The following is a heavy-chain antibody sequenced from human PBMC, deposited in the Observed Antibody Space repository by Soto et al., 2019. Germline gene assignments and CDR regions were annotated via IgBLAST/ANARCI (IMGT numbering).Heavy chain of an antibody. CDR2: ISYDGNNK. Sequence: QVQLVESGGGVVQPGRSLRLSCAASGCTFSSYAMHWVRQAPGKGLEWVAVISYDGNNKYYTDSVKGRFTISRDNSKNTLYLPMHSRGAQETAVFFCARDRLRYNWNDFPYYYYVMGVWGQGTTVTVSS. CDR1: GCTFSSYA. J-gene: IGHJ6*02. V-gene: IGHV3-30-3*01. D-gene: IGHD1-1*01. CDR3: ARDRLRYNWNDFPYYYYVMGV.